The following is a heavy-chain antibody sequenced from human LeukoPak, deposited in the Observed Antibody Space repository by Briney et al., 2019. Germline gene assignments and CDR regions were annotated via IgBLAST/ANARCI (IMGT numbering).Heavy chain of an antibody. CDR1: GGSISTYY. CDR3: ARLKGEMITIRPYYHHYMDV. V-gene: IGHV4-59*01. CDR2: IYYNGNT. D-gene: IGHD5-24*01. J-gene: IGHJ6*03. Sequence: PSETLSLTCTVSGGSISTYYWTWIRQPPGKGLEWLGYIYYNGNTNYNPSLPSRVTISLNTSKNQFSLNLTSVTAADTAVYYCARLKGEMITIRPYYHHYMDVWGKGTTVTVSS.